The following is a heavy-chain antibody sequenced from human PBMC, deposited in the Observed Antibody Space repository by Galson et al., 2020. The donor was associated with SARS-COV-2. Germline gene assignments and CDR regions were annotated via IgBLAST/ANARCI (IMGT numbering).Heavy chain of an antibody. CDR1: GFTFSTYW. CDR2: IKQDGSDR. CDR3: ARDQDGYNDF. J-gene: IGHJ4*02. D-gene: IGHD5-12*01. V-gene: IGHV3-7*01. Sequence: PGGYLRLYCAASGFTFSTYWMSWVRQAPGRGLEWVANIKQDGSDRYYVDSVKGRFTISTDNAKNSVHLQMNSLRAEDTAVYFCARDQDGYNDFWGQGTLVTVSS.